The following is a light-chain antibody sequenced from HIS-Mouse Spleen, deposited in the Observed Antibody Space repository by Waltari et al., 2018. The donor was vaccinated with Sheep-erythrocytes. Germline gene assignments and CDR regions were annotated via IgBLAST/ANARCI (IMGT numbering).Light chain of an antibody. V-gene: IGLV1-40*01. CDR2: VNG. CDR1: SHNIGAGSD. Sequence: QSVLTQPPSESGAPGQRVTNSCTGNSHNIGAGSDVHEDQHLPGTAPQLLIIVNGKRPSGIPERFSGSKSGTSASLAITGVQAEDEADYYCQSYDSSLSGWVFGGGTKLTVL. J-gene: IGLJ3*02. CDR3: QSYDSSLSGWV.